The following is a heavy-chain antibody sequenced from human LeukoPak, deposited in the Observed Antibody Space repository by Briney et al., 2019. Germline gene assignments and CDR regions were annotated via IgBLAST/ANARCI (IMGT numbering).Heavy chain of an antibody. V-gene: IGHV4-39*01. Sequence: PSETLSLICTVSGGSISSSNYYWGWIRQPPGKGLEWIGSIYYSGSTYYNPSLKSRVTISVDTSKNQFSLKLSSVTAADMAVYYCARSGSYWKVDYWGQGTLVTVSS. CDR3: ARSGSYWKVDY. CDR1: GGSISSSNYY. D-gene: IGHD1-26*01. J-gene: IGHJ4*02. CDR2: IYYSGST.